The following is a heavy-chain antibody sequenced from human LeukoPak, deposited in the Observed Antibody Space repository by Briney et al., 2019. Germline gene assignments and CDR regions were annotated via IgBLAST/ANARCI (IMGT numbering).Heavy chain of an antibody. CDR2: ISGSGGST. J-gene: IGHJ4*02. Sequence: GGSLRLSCAASGFTFSSYAMSWVRQAPGEGLEWVSAISGSGGSTYYADSVKGRFTISRDNSKNTLYLQMNSLRAEDTAVYYCAKDSSPLDYGGNSLDYWGQGTLVTVSS. CDR3: AKDSSPLDYGGNSLDY. D-gene: IGHD4-23*01. CDR1: GFTFSSYA. V-gene: IGHV3-23*01.